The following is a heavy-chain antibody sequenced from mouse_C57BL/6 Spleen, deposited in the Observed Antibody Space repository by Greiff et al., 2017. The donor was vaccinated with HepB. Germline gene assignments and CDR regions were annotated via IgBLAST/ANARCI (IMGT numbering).Heavy chain of an antibody. V-gene: IGHV1-69*01. Sequence: QVQLKQPGAELVMPGASVKLSCKASGYTFTSYWMHWVKQRPGQGLEWIGEIDPSDSYTNYNQKFKGKSKLTVDKSSSTAYMQLSSLTSEDSEVFYCARSTGTRGYFDYWCQGTTLTVSS. CDR2: IDPSDSYT. J-gene: IGHJ2*01. D-gene: IGHD4-1*01. CDR1: GYTFTSYW. CDR3: ARSTGTRGYFDY.